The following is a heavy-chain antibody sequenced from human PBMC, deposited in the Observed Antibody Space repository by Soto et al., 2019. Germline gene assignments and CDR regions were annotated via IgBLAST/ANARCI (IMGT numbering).Heavy chain of an antibody. CDR1: VFTLRSYG. CDR2: IKTDGSEK. Sequence: PXLSCERPVFTLRSYGMSWVPQAPGKGREVVVTIKTDGSEKKYVASVKGRFTVSRDNAKKSLYLQKNRLGAEDTAVYYCARVSGYGSGCSVNHYIDCWGRGTLVTVSS. J-gene: IGHJ4*01. V-gene: IGHV3-7*01. CDR3: ARVSGYGSGCSVNHYIDC. D-gene: IGHD3-10*01.